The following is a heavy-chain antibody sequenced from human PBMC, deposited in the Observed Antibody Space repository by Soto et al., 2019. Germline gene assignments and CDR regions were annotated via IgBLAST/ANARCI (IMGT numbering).Heavy chain of an antibody. V-gene: IGHV4-31*03. D-gene: IGHD5-18*01. CDR2: INYSGAT. Sequence: QVHLQESGPGLVKPSQTLSLTCTVSGGSINSDGYYWSWIRQHPEKGLEWIGYINYSGATYYNPSLNSRLTISVDTSKNQFSLQLTSVIAADTALYYCARESYSFGRAFDIWGHGTLVTVSS. CDR1: GGSINSDGYY. CDR3: ARESYSFGRAFDI. J-gene: IGHJ4*01.